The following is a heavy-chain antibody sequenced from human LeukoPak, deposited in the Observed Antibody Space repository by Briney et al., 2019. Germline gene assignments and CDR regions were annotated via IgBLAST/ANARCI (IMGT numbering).Heavy chain of an antibody. CDR2: TSSSDSGK. D-gene: IGHD3-10*01. Sequence: GGSLRLSCVVSGFTLSSYAMSWVRQAPGKGLEWVAATSSSDSGKYHADSVRGRFTISRDNSKNTVYLQMNSLRAEDTAVYYCAKSGNVRFGESTLFAYWGQGTLVTVSS. J-gene: IGHJ4*02. V-gene: IGHV3-23*01. CDR3: AKSGNVRFGESTLFAY. CDR1: GFTLSSYA.